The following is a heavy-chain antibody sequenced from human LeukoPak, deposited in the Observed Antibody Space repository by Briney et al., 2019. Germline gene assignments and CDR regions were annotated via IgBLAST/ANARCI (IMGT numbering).Heavy chain of an antibody. J-gene: IGHJ4*02. D-gene: IGHD5-18*01. CDR2: INPNSGNT. CDR1: GYTFTGYY. V-gene: IGHV1-8*02. Sequence: ASVKVSCKASGYTFTGYYMHWVRQAPGQGLEWMGWINPNSGNTGYAQKFQGRVTMTRNTSISTAYMELSSLRSEDTAVYYCARGGLVDTAYLINLDYWGQGTLVTVSS. CDR3: ARGGLVDTAYLINLDY.